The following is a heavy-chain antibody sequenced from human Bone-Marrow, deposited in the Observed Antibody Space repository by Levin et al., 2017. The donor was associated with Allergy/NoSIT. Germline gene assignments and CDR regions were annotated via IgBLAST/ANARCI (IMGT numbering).Heavy chain of an antibody. J-gene: IGHJ5*02. CDR1: GFTFSASA. CDR3: TRPRGAGNWLDP. D-gene: IGHD3-10*01. CDR2: IRSKANSYAT. Sequence: ETLSLTCAAYGFTFSASAIHWVRQCSGKGLEWVGRIRSKANSYATAYSASVKGRFTFSRDDARNTAYLQMNSLKTEDTAMYYCTRPRGAGNWLDPWGQGTLVTVSS. V-gene: IGHV3-73*01.